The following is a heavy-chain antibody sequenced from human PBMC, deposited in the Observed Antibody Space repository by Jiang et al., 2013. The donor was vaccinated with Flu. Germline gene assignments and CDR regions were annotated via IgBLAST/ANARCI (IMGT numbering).Heavy chain of an antibody. J-gene: IGHJ3*02. CDR2: IYYSGST. CDR3: ARGQTTVELYADAFDI. D-gene: IGHD4-23*01. V-gene: IGHV4-39*07. Sequence: LLKPSETLSLTCTVSGGSISSSSYYWGWIRQPPGKGLEWIGSIYYSGSTYYNPSLKSRVTISVDTSKNQFSLKLSSVTAADTAVYYCARGQTTVELYADAFDIWGQGTMVTVSS. CDR1: GGSISSSSYY.